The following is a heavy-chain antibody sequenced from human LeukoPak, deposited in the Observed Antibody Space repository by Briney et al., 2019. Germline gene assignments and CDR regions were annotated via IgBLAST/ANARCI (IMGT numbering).Heavy chain of an antibody. CDR3: AKKVEREYDSSGYYYGWDY. D-gene: IGHD3-22*01. CDR2: ISGSGGST. V-gene: IGHV3-23*01. CDR1: GFSFSSSA. Sequence: GGSLRLSWAASGFSFSSSAMTWVRQAPGKGLEWVSAISGSGGSTYYADSVKGRFTISRDNSKNTLYLQMNSLRAEDTAVYYCAKKVEREYDSSGYYYGWDYWGQGTLVTVSS. J-gene: IGHJ4*02.